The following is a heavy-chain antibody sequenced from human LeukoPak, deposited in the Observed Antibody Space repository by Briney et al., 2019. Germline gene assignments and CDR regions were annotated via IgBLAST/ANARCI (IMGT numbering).Heavy chain of an antibody. CDR1: GYSFTDKY. CDR3: ARAGGRSWFDP. Sequence: ASVKVSCKASGYSFTDKYMHWVRQAPGQGLEWMGWINPNSGGTNYAQEFQGRVTITTDTSMSTAYMELSRLTSDDTAVYYCARAGGRSWFDPWGQGTLVTVSS. V-gene: IGHV1-2*02. J-gene: IGHJ5*02. CDR2: INPNSGGT.